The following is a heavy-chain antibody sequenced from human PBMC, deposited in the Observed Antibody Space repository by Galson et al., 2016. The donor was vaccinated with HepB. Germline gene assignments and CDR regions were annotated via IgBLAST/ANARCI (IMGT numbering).Heavy chain of an antibody. Sequence: SVKVSCKASGDAFSSYAMSWVRQAPGQGLEWMGGIIPSFGAPHYAEKFQGRVTITADESTSTAYMELRSLGSEDTAVYYCAKNLGEAVMGASAWGQGTLVTVSS. CDR2: IIPSFGAP. CDR3: AKNLGEAVMGASA. CDR1: GDAFSSYA. D-gene: IGHD1-26*01. V-gene: IGHV1-69*13. J-gene: IGHJ4*02.